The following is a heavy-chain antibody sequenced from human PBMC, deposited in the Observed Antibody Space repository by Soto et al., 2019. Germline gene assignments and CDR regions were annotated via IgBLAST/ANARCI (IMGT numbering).Heavy chain of an antibody. CDR2: ISSSGSTI. CDR3: ARVEMATDAFDI. CDR1: GFTFSDYY. D-gene: IGHD5-12*01. J-gene: IGHJ3*02. Sequence: GSLRLSCAASGFTFSDYYMSWIRQAPGKGLEWVSYISSSGSTIYYADSVKGRFTISRDNAKNSLYLQMDSLRVEDTAVYYCARVEMATDAFDIWGQGTMVTVSS. V-gene: IGHV3-11*01.